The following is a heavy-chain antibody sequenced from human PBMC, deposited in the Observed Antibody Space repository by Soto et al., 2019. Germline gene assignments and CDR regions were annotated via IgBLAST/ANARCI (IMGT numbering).Heavy chain of an antibody. Sequence: QVQLQESGPGLVKPSQTLSLTCTVSGGSISSGDYKWSWIRQPPGKGLEWIGYIYYSGYTYNNPAHKSRVATSVDTSKNQFSLKLSSVTAADTAVYYCARSDDYVPFAYWGQGTLVTVSS. CDR1: GGSISSGDYK. J-gene: IGHJ4*02. CDR3: ARSDDYVPFAY. CDR2: IYYSGYT. D-gene: IGHD4-17*01. V-gene: IGHV4-30-4*01.